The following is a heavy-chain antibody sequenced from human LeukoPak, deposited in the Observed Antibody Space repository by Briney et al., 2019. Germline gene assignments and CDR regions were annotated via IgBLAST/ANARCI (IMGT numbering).Heavy chain of an antibody. V-gene: IGHV5-51*01. Sequence: GESLKISCKGSGYSFSSYWIGWVRQMPGKGLESMGIIYPGDSDTTYSPSFRGQVTISADKSINTVYLQWSSLKASDTAMYYCARDRIAGYWGQGTLVTVSS. CDR1: GYSFSSYW. CDR3: ARDRIAGY. D-gene: IGHD2-21*01. CDR2: IYPGDSDT. J-gene: IGHJ4*02.